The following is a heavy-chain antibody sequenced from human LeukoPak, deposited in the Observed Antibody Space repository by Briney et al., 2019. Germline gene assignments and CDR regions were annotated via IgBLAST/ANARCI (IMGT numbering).Heavy chain of an antibody. D-gene: IGHD6-19*01. CDR2: ISGSGGST. Sequence: GGSLRLSCEASGFSFSLHAMNWVRQAPGKGLEWVSAISGSGGSTYYADSVKGRFTISRDNSKNTLYLQMNSLRAEDTAVYYCAKDSVAVAGNFFDYWGQGTLVTVSS. CDR1: GFSFSLHA. J-gene: IGHJ4*02. V-gene: IGHV3-23*01. CDR3: AKDSVAVAGNFFDY.